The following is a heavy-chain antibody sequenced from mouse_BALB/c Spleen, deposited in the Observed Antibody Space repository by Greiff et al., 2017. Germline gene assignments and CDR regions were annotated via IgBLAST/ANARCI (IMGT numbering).Heavy chain of an antibody. V-gene: IGHV6-6*02. D-gene: IGHD1-1*01. CDR2: IRLKSNNYAT. Sequence: EVMLVESGGGLVQPGGSMKLSCVASGFTFSNYWMNWVRQSPEKGLEWVAEIRLKSNNYATHYAESVKGRFTISRDDSKSSVSLQMNNLRAEDTGIYYCARLYYGSSYWYFDVWGAQRTVTASP. CDR1: GFTFSNYW. CDR3: ARLYYGSSYWYFDV. J-gene: IGHJ1*01.